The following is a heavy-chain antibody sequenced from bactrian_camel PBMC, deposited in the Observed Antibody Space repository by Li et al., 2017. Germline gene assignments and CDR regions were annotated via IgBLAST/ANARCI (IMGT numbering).Heavy chain of an antibody. CDR1: GHSRGSNC. Sequence: HVQLVESGGGSVQTGGSLRLSCVVSGHSRGSNCVGWYRLPPGRAPAEREGIAAIRRSGGETWYADSVKGRFTISQDTALNTVYLQMNSLKPEGTAMYYCALGPVNYWGQGTQVTVS. V-gene: IGHV3S55*01. CDR2: IRRSGGET. J-gene: IGHJ4*01. CDR3: ALGPVNY.